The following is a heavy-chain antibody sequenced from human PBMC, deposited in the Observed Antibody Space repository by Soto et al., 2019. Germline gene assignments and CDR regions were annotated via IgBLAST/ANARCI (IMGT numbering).Heavy chain of an antibody. V-gene: IGHV1-8*01. CDR1: GDTFTSYD. Sequence: GASVKASCKSSGDTFTSYDINWVRQATGQGLEWMGWMNPNSGNTGYAQKFQGRVTMTRNTSISTAYMELSSLRSEDTAVYYCARPTEWMNSGSFDPWGQGTLVTVSS. CDR3: ARPTEWMNSGSFDP. CDR2: MNPNSGNT. J-gene: IGHJ5*02. D-gene: IGHD2-2*03.